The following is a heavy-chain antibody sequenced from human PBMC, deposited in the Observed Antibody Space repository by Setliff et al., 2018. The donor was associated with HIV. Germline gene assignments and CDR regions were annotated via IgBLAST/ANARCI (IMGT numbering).Heavy chain of an antibody. V-gene: IGHV3-74*03. CDR1: GFTFSNSW. D-gene: IGHD6-19*01. Sequence: GGSLRLSCAASGFTFSNSWMHWVRQAPGKGLVWVSRINTDGSSATYADSVKGRFTISRDNAKNSLYLQMNSLRAEDTALYYCARVQGVAGTGYFDYWGQGTLVTVSS. J-gene: IGHJ4*02. CDR3: ARVQGVAGTGYFDY. CDR2: INTDGSSA.